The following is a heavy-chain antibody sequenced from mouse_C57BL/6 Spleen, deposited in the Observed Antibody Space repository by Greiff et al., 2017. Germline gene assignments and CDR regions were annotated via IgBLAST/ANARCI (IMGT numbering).Heavy chain of an antibody. D-gene: IGHD2-4*01. CDR2: ISSGGSYT. V-gene: IGHV5-6*01. Sequence: EVQVVESGGDLVKPGGSLKLSCAASGFTFSSYGMSWVRQTPDKRLEWVATISSGGSYTDYPDSVKGRFTISRDNAKNTLYLQMSSLKSEDTAMYDCARRGDYGEISFAYWGQGTIVTVSA. CDR3: ARRGDYGEISFAY. CDR1: GFTFSSYG. J-gene: IGHJ3*01.